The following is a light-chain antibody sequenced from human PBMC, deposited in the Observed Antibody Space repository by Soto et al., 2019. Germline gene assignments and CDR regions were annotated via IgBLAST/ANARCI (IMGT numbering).Light chain of an antibody. Sequence: DIQMTQSPSSLSASVGDRVTITCRAIQGISNYLAWYQQKPWKVPKLLIYAASTLQSGVPSRFSGSVSGTDFTLTISSLQPEDVATYYCQKYNSAPQTFVQGTKVEIK. CDR2: AAS. V-gene: IGKV1-27*01. J-gene: IGKJ1*01. CDR1: QGISNY. CDR3: QKYNSAPQT.